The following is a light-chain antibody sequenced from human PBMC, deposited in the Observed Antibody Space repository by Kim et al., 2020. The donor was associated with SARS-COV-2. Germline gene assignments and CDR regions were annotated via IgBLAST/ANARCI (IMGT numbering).Light chain of an antibody. CDR1: ENINTF. Sequence: DIQMTQSPSSLSASLGDRVTITCHPSENINTFLNWYQQKPGKAPKLLIYAASRLRSGVPSRFSGSRSGTEFALTISNLQPEDFATYFCQQTDITPFTFGPGTKVDIK. J-gene: IGKJ3*01. CDR2: AAS. CDR3: QQTDITPFT. V-gene: IGKV1-39*01.